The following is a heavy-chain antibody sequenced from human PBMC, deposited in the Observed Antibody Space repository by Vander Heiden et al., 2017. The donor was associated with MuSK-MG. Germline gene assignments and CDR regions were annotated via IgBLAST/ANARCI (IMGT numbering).Heavy chain of an antibody. D-gene: IGHD2-2*01. J-gene: IGHJ5*02. CDR2: IYSGGYT. Sequence: EVQLVDSGGGLVQPGGSLRLSCAASGFTVSDNHMNWVRQAPGKGLEWVSLIYSGGYTYYADSVKGRFTISRDNSKNTVHLQMNSLRAEDTAVYYCARDPCSSTSCYGPWIDPWGQGTLVTVSS. CDR3: ARDPCSSTSCYGPWIDP. V-gene: IGHV3-66*01. CDR1: GFTVSDNH.